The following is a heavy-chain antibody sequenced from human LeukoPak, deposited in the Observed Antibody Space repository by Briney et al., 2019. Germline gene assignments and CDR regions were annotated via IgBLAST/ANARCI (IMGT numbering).Heavy chain of an antibody. CDR1: RFTFSNAW. J-gene: IGHJ4*02. CDR3: AIDEPNYAPYDFDY. V-gene: IGHV3-15*01. CDR2: IKSKVDGETT. Sequence: GGSLRLSCAASRFTFSNAWMNWVRQAPGKGLEWVGRIKSKVDGETTDYAAPVKGRFTISRDDSNSMVYLQMNSLKIEDTAVYYCAIDEPNYAPYDFDYWGQGTLVAASS. D-gene: IGHD4/OR15-4a*01.